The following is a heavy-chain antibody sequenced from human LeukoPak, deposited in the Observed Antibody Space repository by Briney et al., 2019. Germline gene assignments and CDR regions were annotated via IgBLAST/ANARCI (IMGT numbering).Heavy chain of an antibody. D-gene: IGHD5-18*01. J-gene: IGHJ3*01. CDR1: GYTLAELS. CDR2: FDPEDGDT. V-gene: IGHV1-24*01. CDR3: ATQDVDPTMGTGGYSDAFDV. Sequence: ASVKVFCKLSGYTLAELSIHWVRQVPGKGLEWMGGFDPEDGDTFFAQKFQGRVTMTEDTSTDTAYMELSSLRYEDTAVYYCATQDVDPTMGTGGYSDAFDVWGQGTLVTVSS.